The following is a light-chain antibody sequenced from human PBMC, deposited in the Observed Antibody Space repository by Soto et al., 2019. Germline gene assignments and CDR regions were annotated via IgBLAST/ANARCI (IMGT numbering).Light chain of an antibody. CDR3: QQYHNWPLT. CDR1: QSVSTN. J-gene: IGKJ4*01. CDR2: GAS. V-gene: IGKV3-15*01. Sequence: EIVMTQSPATLSVSPGERATLSCRASQSVSTNLAWYQQKPGQAPRLLIYGASTRATAIPARFSGSGSGTEFTLTISSLQSEDVAVYYCQQYHNWPLTFGGGTRVDIK.